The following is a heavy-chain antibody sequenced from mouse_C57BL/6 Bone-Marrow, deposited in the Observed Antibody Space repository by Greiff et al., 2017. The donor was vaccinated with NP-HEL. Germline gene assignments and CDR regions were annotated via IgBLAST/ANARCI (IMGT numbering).Heavy chain of an antibody. J-gene: IGHJ1*03. V-gene: IGHV1-58*01. D-gene: IGHD4-1*01. CDR2: LYIGNGYT. Sequence: EVQRVESGAELVRPGSSVKMSCKTSGYTFTSYGINWVKQRPGQGLEWIGYLYIGNGYTEYNEKFKGKATLTSDTASSTAYMQLSSLTSEDSAIYFCARKGTWERYFDVWGTGTTVTVSS. CDR3: ARKGTWERYFDV. CDR1: GYTFTSYG.